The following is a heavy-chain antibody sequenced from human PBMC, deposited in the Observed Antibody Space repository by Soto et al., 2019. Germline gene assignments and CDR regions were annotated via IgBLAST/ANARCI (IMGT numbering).Heavy chain of an antibody. V-gene: IGHV3-30-3*01. CDR2: ISFDGYDK. CDR3: ARDLRRKVRGLDY. Sequence: QVQLVESGGGVVQPGRSLRLSCAASGFTFTTYAMHWVRQAPGKGLEWVAVISFDGYDKYYADSVKGRFTISRDDSKNTLDLQMNSLKPEDTAVYYCARDLRRKVRGLDYWGQGTLVTVSS. CDR1: GFTFTTYA. D-gene: IGHD3-10*01. J-gene: IGHJ4*02.